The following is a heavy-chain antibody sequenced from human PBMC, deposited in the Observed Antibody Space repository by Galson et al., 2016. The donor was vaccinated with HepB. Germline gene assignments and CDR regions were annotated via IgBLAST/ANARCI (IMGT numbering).Heavy chain of an antibody. CDR3: ARSRAYGDYYFDY. CDR2: IYDSGST. Sequence: SETLSLTCDVSGGSISSSNWWNWVRQSPGKGLEWIGEIYDSGSTNYNPSLRGRVTISVDHSKNQFSLKLNSVTAADTAVYYCARSRAYGDYYFDYWGQGTLVTVSA. CDR1: GGSISSSNW. J-gene: IGHJ4*02. V-gene: IGHV4-4*02. D-gene: IGHD4-17*01.